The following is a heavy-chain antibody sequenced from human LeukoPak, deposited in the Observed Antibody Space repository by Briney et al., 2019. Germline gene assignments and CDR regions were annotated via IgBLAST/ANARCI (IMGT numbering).Heavy chain of an antibody. J-gene: IGHJ4*02. Sequence: PSETLSLTCAVYGESFSGYYWSWLRQPPGKGLECIGEINHSGSTNYNPSLKSRVTISVDTSKNQFSPRLSSVTAADTAVYYCARGGIYCGSDCFIDYWGQGTLVTVSS. V-gene: IGHV4-34*01. D-gene: IGHD2-21*02. CDR1: GESFSGYY. CDR2: INHSGST. CDR3: ARGGIYCGSDCFIDY.